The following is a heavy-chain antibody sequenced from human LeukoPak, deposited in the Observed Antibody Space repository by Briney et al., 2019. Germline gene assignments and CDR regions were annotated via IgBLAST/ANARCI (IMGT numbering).Heavy chain of an antibody. CDR2: IYPGDSDT. D-gene: IGHD3-3*01. CDR3: ARPQIVYDFWSPLGEYYFDY. V-gene: IGHV5-51*01. Sequence: GESLKISCKGSGYSFTSYWIGWVRQMPGKGLEWMGIIYPGDSDTRYSPSFQGQVTISADKSISTAYLQWSSLKASDTAMYYCARPQIVYDFWSPLGEYYFDYWGQGTLVTVSS. CDR1: GYSFTSYW. J-gene: IGHJ4*02.